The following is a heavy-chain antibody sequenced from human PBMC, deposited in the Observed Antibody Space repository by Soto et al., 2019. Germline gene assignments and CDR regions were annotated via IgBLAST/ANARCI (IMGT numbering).Heavy chain of an antibody. CDR3: AREGNSRSYLYYYYYGMDV. Sequence: PGGSLILSCAASGFTFSGYSMNWVRQAPGKGLEWVSYISSSSSTIYYADSVKGRFTISRDNVKNSLYLQMNSLRAEDTAVYYCAREGNSRSYLYYYYYGMDVWGQGTTVTVSS. CDR2: ISSSSSTI. J-gene: IGHJ6*02. V-gene: IGHV3-48*01. CDR1: GFTFSGYS. D-gene: IGHD6-13*01.